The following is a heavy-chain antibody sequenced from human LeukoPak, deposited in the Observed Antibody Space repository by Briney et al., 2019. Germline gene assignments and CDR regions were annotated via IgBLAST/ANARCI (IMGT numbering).Heavy chain of an antibody. J-gene: IGHJ4*02. CDR3: ARHVKGLGDYADY. CDR1: GGSFSGYY. D-gene: IGHD4-17*01. V-gene: IGHV4-59*08. CDR2: IYYSGST. Sequence: PSETLSLTCAVYGGSFSGYYWSWIRQPPGKGLEWIGYIYYSGSTNYNPSLKSRVTISVDTSKNQFSLKLSSVTAADTAVYYCARHVKGLGDYADYWGQGTLVTVSS.